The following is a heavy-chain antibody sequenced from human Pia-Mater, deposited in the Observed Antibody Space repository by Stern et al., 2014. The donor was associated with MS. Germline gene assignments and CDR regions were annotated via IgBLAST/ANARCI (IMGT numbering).Heavy chain of an antibody. Sequence: VQLGQSGTEVKKPGDSLKISCKGSGYSFTNYWIVWVRQMPGKGLEWMGIVHPGDSDTRYSPCLQGHVTLSAATHIDTAHLQWTSLKASDTAMYYCARRYGTWASRHFDYWGQGTLVTVSS. CDR2: VHPGDSDT. J-gene: IGHJ4*02. CDR3: ARRYGTWASRHFDY. D-gene: IGHD3-9*01. CDR1: GYSFTNYW. V-gene: IGHV5-51*04.